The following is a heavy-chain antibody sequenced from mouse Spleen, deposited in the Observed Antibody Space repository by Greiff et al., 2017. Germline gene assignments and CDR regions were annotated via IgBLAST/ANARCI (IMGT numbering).Heavy chain of an antibody. D-gene: IGHD2-5*01. CDR2: INPSSGYT. V-gene: IGHV1-7*01. CDR1: GYTFTSYW. J-gene: IGHJ2*01. Sequence: VKLQQSGAELAKPGASVKLSCKASGYTFTSYWMHWVKQRPGQGLEWIGYINPSSGYTKYNQKFKDKATLTAVTSASTAYMELSSLTNEDSAVYYCTRGGYYSNSPHYFDYWGQGTTLTVSS. CDR3: TRGGYYSNSPHYFDY.